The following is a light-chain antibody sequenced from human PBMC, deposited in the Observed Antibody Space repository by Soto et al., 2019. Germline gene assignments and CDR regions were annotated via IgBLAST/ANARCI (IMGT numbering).Light chain of an antibody. CDR1: SSNIGNNA. J-gene: IGLJ2*01. Sequence: QSVLTQPPSVSEAPRQRVTISCSGSSSNIGNNAVNWYQQLPGKAPKLLIYYDDLLPSGVSDRFSGSKSGTSASLAISGLQSEDEAGYYCAAWDDSLNGLLFGGGTKLTVL. V-gene: IGLV1-36*01. CDR2: YDD. CDR3: AAWDDSLNGLL.